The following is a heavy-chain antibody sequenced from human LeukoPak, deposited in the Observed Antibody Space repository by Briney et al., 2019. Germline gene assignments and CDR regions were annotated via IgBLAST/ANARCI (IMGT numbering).Heavy chain of an antibody. CDR1: GYTFTSYG. CDR3: ARGDSWTSYCGGDCYPGLIDY. Sequence: ASVKVSCKASGYTFTSYGISWVRQAPGQGLEWMGWISAYNGNTNYAQKLQGRVTMTTDPSTSTAYMELRSLRSDDTAVYYCARGDSWTSYCGGDCYPGLIDYWGQGTLDTVSS. V-gene: IGHV1-18*01. CDR2: ISAYNGNT. D-gene: IGHD2-21*02. J-gene: IGHJ4*02.